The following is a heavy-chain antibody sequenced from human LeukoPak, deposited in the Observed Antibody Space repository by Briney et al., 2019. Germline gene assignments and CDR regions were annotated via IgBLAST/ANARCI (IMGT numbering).Heavy chain of an antibody. J-gene: IGHJ4*02. D-gene: IGHD6-13*01. CDR2: INHSGST. V-gene: IGHV4-39*07. CDR3: ARGISLAAAYKAGFDY. Sequence: PSETLSLTCTVSGGSISSSSYYWGWIRQPPGKGLEWIGEINHSGSTNYNPSLKSRVTISVDTSKNQFSPKLSSVTAADTAVYYCARGISLAAAYKAGFDYWGQGTLVTVSS. CDR1: GGSISSSSYY.